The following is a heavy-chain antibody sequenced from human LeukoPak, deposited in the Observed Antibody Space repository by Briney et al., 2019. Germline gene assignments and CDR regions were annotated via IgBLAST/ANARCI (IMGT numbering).Heavy chain of an antibody. CDR2: INTKSGGT. Sequence: ASVKVSCKASGYTFTGDYMHWVRQAPGQGLEWMGWINTKSGGTNYAQRFQGRVTMTRDTSISSAYMELSRLRSDDAAVYYCVRGGYNYGVDYWGQGTLVTVSS. D-gene: IGHD5-18*01. CDR3: VRGGYNYGVDY. J-gene: IGHJ4*02. CDR1: GYTFTGDY. V-gene: IGHV1-2*02.